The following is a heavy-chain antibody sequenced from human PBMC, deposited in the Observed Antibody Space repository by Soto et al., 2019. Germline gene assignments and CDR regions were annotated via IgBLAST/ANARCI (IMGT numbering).Heavy chain of an antibody. V-gene: IGHV4-59*01. CDR2: IYYSGST. D-gene: IGHD5-18*01. CDR1: SGSIRRYT. Sequence: ASEALSVTCSGSSGSIRRYTWSWFRHPPGKGLEWIGYIYYSGSTNYSPSLKSRITISLDTSKNQLSLKVTYLPAADTVVYYCARGESGYNYGLRPYFGMDVWGPVSTVT. J-gene: IGHJ6*02. CDR3: ARGESGYNYGLRPYFGMDV.